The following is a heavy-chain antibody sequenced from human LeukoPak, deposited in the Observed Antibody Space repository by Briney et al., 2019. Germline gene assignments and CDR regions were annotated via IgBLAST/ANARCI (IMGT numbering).Heavy chain of an antibody. D-gene: IGHD3-3*01. CDR2: IYHSGST. CDR3: ARPHAVDFWSGYSSWYFDL. CDR1: GYSISSGYY. Sequence: SETLSLTCAVSGYSISSGYYWGWIRQPPGKGLEWIGSIYHSGSTYYNPSLKSRVTISVDTSKNQFSLKLSSVTAEDTAVYYCARPHAVDFWSGYSSWYFDLWGRGTLVTVSS. V-gene: IGHV4-38-2*01. J-gene: IGHJ2*01.